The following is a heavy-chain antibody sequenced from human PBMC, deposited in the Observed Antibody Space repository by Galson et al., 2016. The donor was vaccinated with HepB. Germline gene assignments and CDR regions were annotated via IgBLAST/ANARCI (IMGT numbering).Heavy chain of an antibody. J-gene: IGHJ6*02. V-gene: IGHV3-53*01. Sequence: SLRLSCAASGLTVSANYMSWVRQAPGKGLEWVSVIYSGGSRYYADFVKGRFTISRDNSKNPLYLQINSLRAEDTAVYYWAKEGTIFGAVPYGMDVWGQGTTVTVSS. CDR2: IYSGGSR. D-gene: IGHD3-3*01. CDR1: GLTVSANY. CDR3: AKEGTIFGAVPYGMDV.